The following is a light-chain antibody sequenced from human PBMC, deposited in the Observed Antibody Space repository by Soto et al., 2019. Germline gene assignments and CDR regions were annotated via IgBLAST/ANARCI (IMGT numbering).Light chain of an antibody. CDR2: KVS. J-gene: IGKJ1*01. CDR3: LQGTHWPWT. CDR1: QSLIHSDGNTY. Sequence: DVVMTQSPLSLPVTLGQPASISCRSSQSLIHSDGNTYLNWFQQRPGQSPRRLIYKVSDRDSGVLDTFSDSGSGTYFPLKISRVEAEDVWLYYCLQGTHWPWTFGQGTDVEI. V-gene: IGKV2-30*02.